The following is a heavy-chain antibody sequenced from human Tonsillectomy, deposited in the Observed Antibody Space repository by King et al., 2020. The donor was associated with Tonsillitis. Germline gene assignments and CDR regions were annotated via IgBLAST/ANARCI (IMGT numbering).Heavy chain of an antibody. D-gene: IGHD6-19*01. CDR2: IDWNDVK. J-gene: IGHJ6*02. CDR1: GFSLTTSGMC. Sequence: VTLKESGPALVKPTQTLTLTCTFSGFSLTTSGMCLSWIRQPPGKALEWLALIDWNDVKYYSASLKTRLTISRDTSKNQVCLTMTNMDPVDTATYFCARNKTTNGWTYDNGTDGGGQGPTVTASS. CDR3: ARNKTTNGWTYDNGTDG. V-gene: IGHV2-70*01.